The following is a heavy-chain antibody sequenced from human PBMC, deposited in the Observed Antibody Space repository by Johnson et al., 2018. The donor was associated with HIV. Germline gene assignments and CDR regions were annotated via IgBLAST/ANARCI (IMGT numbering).Heavy chain of an antibody. Sequence: VQLVESGGGLVQPGGSLRLSCAASGFTFSSYAMHWVRQAPGKGLEWVSGINWNGGSTNYAASVKGRFVISRDNSKNTLYLQMNSLRAEDTAVYYCAKGPFCSSTSCYPNAFDIWGQGTMVTVSA. J-gene: IGHJ3*02. CDR1: GFTFSSYA. D-gene: IGHD2-2*01. CDR3: AKGPFCSSTSCYPNAFDI. CDR2: INWNGGST. V-gene: IGHV3-NL1*01.